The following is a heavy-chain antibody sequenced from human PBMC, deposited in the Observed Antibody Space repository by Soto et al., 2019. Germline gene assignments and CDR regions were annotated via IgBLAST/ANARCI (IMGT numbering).Heavy chain of an antibody. Sequence: ASVKVSCKASGYTFTSYDINWVRQATGQGLEWMGWMNPNSGNTGYAQKFQGRVTMTRNTSISTAYMELSSLRSEDTAVYYCARVTSINGRKYDRYWYFDLWGRGTLVTVSS. CDR2: MNPNSGNT. V-gene: IGHV1-8*01. CDR1: GYTFTSYD. D-gene: IGHD1-20*01. J-gene: IGHJ2*01. CDR3: ARVTSINGRKYDRYWYFDL.